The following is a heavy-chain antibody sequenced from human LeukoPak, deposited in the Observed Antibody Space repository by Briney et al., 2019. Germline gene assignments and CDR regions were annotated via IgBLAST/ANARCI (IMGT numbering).Heavy chain of an antibody. Sequence: ETLSLTCTVSGASVNSGSHYWSWFRQPPGKGLEWIGYMYYSGTTNYNPSLKSRVTISVDTSKNQFSLKLSSVTAADTAVYYCARVAQLERHADYWGQGTLVTVSS. CDR1: GASVNSGSHY. D-gene: IGHD1-1*01. CDR2: MYYSGTT. CDR3: ARVAQLERHADY. J-gene: IGHJ4*02. V-gene: IGHV4-61*01.